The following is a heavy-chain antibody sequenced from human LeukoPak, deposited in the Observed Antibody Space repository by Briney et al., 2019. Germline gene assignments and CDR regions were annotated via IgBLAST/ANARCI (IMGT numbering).Heavy chain of an antibody. D-gene: IGHD3-10*01. CDR1: GYTFTTYY. CDR3: ARAGFGELLSYFDY. V-gene: IGHV1-46*01. CDR2: INPSGGDT. Sequence: ASVKVSCKASGYTFTTYYMHWVRQAPGQGLEWMGIINPSGGDTNYAQKFQGRVTITADESTSTAYMELSSLRSEDTAVYYCARAGFGELLSYFDYWGQGTLVTVSS. J-gene: IGHJ4*02.